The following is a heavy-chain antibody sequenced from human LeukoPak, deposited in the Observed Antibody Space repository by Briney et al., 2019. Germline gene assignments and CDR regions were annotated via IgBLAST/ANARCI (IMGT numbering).Heavy chain of an antibody. D-gene: IGHD7-27*01. Sequence: GGSLRLSCAASGFTFSTYGMHWVRQAPGKGLEGVAVVSYDGSNKYYADSVRGRFTISRDNSKNTLYLQMNSLRAEDTAVYYCVKDWGNWGYGYYFDHWGQGTLVTVSS. CDR2: VSYDGSNK. CDR3: VKDWGNWGYGYYFDH. J-gene: IGHJ4*02. CDR1: GFTFSTYG. V-gene: IGHV3-30*18.